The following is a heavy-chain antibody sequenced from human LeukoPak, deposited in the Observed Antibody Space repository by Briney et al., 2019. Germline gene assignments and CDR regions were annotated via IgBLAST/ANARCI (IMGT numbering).Heavy chain of an antibody. CDR3: ARRWGD. V-gene: IGHV3-53*01. D-gene: IGHD3-16*01. Sequence: PGVSLRLSCAASGFTVSTSYMSCVRQPPGKGLEWVSVIYSGGTTYYGDSVKGRFTISRDNSNNTLYIQMNSLGAEDMVVYYRARRWGDCGQGTLVTVSS. J-gene: IGHJ4*02. CDR1: GFTVSTSY. CDR2: IYSGGTT.